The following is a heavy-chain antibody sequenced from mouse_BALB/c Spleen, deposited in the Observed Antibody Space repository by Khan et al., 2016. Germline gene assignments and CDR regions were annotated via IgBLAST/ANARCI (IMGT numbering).Heavy chain of an antibody. J-gene: IGHJ2*01. D-gene: IGHD2-1*01. CDR3: ASIYYGPFDY. CDR1: GFNIKDTY. Sequence: VQLKQSGAELVKPGASVKLSCTASGFNIKDTYMHWVKQRPEQGLEWIGRIDPANGNTKYDPKFQGKATITADTSSNTAYLQLSSLTSEDTAVYYCASIYYGPFDYWSQGTTLTVSS. V-gene: IGHV14-3*02. CDR2: IDPANGNT.